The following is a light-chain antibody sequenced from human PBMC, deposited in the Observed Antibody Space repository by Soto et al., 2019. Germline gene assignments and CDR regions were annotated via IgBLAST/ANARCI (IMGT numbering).Light chain of an antibody. CDR1: SSDVGDYNY. CDR2: DVS. Sequence: QSVLTQPRSVSGFPGQSVAISCTGTSSDVGDYNYVSWYQQHPGKAPKVMIYDVSKRPSGVPDRFSGSKSGNTASLTISGLQAEDEADYYCCSYAGSPYVFGTGTKVTVL. V-gene: IGLV2-11*01. J-gene: IGLJ1*01. CDR3: CSYAGSPYV.